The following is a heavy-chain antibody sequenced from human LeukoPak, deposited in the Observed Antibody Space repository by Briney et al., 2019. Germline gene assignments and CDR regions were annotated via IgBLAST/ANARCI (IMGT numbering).Heavy chain of an antibody. D-gene: IGHD3-10*01. CDR1: GGGFSSNT. CDR2: IIPIFDIG. J-gene: IGHJ5*02. CDR3: ARDKTGLLWFGELPGNWCDP. V-gene: IGHV1-69*10. Sequence: ASETVSCTASGGGFSSNTSSYVRQATGQALEWMGEIIPIFDIGSCAQKVQGRVTITTDKTPSPAYMGLSSLRSEDTAVYCCARDKTGLLWFGELPGNWCDPWGQGNLVTVSS.